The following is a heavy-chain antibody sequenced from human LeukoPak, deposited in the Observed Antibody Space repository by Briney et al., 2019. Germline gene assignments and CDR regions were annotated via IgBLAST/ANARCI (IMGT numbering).Heavy chain of an antibody. CDR2: IYYSGST. CDR1: GGSLSSNSYY. CDR3: ARDSLGEDYATGWDYYYMDV. J-gene: IGHJ6*03. V-gene: IGHV4-39*07. Sequence: SETLSLTCAVSGGSLSSNSYYWGWIRQPPGKGLEWIGSIYYSGSTYYNPSLKSRVTISVDTSKNHFSLKLSSVTAADTAVYYCARDSLGEDYATGWDYYYMDVWAKGTTVTVSS. D-gene: IGHD3-10*01.